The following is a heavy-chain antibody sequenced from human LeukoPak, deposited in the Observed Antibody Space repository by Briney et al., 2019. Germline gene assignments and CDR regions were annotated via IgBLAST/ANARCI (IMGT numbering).Heavy chain of an antibody. CDR2: ISYDGGKR. Sequence: GGSLRLSCAASGFTFSSYGMHWVRQAPGKGLEWVAFISYDGGKRYFGESVKGRFTIARDNSENTVSLQMNSLKTEDTAVYYCAKGLRWFGDFYFNFFDYWGQGILVTVSP. J-gene: IGHJ4*02. D-gene: IGHD3-10*01. V-gene: IGHV3-30*02. CDR1: GFTFSSYG. CDR3: AKGLRWFGDFYFNFFDY.